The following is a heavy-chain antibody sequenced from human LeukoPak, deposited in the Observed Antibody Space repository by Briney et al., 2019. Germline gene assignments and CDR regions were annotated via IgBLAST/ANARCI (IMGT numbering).Heavy chain of an antibody. CDR2: ISYDGSNK. CDR3: ARASARPYYGDYAWGAFDI. V-gene: IGHV3-30-3*01. J-gene: IGHJ3*02. D-gene: IGHD4-17*01. Sequence: GGSLRLSCAASGFTFSSYAMHWVRQAPGKGLEWVAVISYDGSNKYYADSVKGRFTISRDNSKNTLYLQMNSLRAEDTAVYYCARASARPYYGDYAWGAFDIWGQGTMVTVSS. CDR1: GFTFSSYA.